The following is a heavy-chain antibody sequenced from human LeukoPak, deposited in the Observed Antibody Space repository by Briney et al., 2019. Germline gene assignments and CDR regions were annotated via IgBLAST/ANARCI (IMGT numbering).Heavy chain of an antibody. V-gene: IGHV3-7*01. CDR2: IKQDGDVK. CDR1: RFSLSTYW. D-gene: IGHD3-16*01. J-gene: IGHJ3*02. Sequence: GGSLRLSCVGSRFSLSTYWMSWVRQAPGKGLEWVANIKQDGDVKQYVDSVKGRFTISRDNAKNSVYVQMNDLTVEDTAVYYCAAGDTYIWGQGTLVTVSS. CDR3: AAGDTYI.